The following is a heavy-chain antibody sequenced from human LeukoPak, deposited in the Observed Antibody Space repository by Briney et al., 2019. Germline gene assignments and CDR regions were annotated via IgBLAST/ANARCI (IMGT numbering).Heavy chain of an antibody. Sequence: SETLSLTCTVSGGSISSSSYYWGWIRQPPGKGLEWIGSIYYSGSTYYNPSLKSRVTISVDTSKNQFSLKLSSVTAADTAVYYCARRLRGLAVAGLSYYYYYMDVWGKGTTVTVSS. CDR1: GGSISSSSYY. D-gene: IGHD6-19*01. CDR2: IYYSGST. CDR3: ARRLRGLAVAGLSYYYYYMDV. V-gene: IGHV4-39*01. J-gene: IGHJ6*03.